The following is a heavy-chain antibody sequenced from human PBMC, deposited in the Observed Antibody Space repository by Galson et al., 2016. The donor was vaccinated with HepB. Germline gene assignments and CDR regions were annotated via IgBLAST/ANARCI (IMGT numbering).Heavy chain of an antibody. CDR2: IYGGGIT. CDR3: ASRRYTGRGGYSSSWLREY. CDR1: GFIVSSNY. V-gene: IGHV3-53*01. Sequence: SLRLSCAASGFIVSSNYMSWVRQAPGKGLEWVSVIYGGGITYYADSVKGRFTISRDNAENSLYLQMNSLRAEDTAVYYCASRRYTGRGGYSSSWLREYWGQGTLVTVSS. J-gene: IGHJ4*02. D-gene: IGHD6-13*01.